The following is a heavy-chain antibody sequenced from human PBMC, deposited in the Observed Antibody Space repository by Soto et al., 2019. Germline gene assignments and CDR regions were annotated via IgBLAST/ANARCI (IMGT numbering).Heavy chain of an antibody. CDR1: GDSIGTTHSY. D-gene: IGHD1-26*01. CDR2: IHYSGST. Sequence: KTSETLSLTCTVSGDSIGTTHSYWAWIRQSPGKGLEWIGNIHYSGSTYYMPSLRSRVTLSVDTSKNQFSLRLTSVTAEDTAVYYCASGLHSAPGYFDHWGQGILVTVSS. V-gene: IGHV4-39*01. CDR3: ASGLHSAPGYFDH. J-gene: IGHJ4*02.